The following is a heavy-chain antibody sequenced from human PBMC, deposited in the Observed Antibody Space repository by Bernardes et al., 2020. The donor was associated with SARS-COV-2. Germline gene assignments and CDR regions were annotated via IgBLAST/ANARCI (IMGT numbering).Heavy chain of an antibody. V-gene: IGHV3-21*06. D-gene: IGHD3-3*01. J-gene: IGHJ5*02. CDR2: INSGTGYI. CDR3: ARGPSTGYYTNWFDP. CDR1: GFTFSNFN. Sequence: GGSLRLSCAASGFTFSNFNMNWVRQAPGKGLEWVSSINSGTGYIYYADSVKGRFTISRDNAKNPLYLQMNSLRAEDTAIYYCARGPSTGYYTNWFDPWGQGTLVTVSS.